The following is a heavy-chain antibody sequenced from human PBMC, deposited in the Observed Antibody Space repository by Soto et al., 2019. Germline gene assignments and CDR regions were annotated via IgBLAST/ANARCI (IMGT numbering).Heavy chain of an antibody. V-gene: IGHV3-15*07. J-gene: IGHJ5*02. Sequence: EVQLVKSGGDLVKPGGSLRLSCAASGFIFSHAWFHWVRQPPGKGLELVGRVKNNGGATDYAASVKGRFTISRDDSKDTVYLQMSSLRTEDTAMYYCAADLGPAYDSNNWFDPWGQGTLVTVSS. D-gene: IGHD2-21*01. CDR3: AADLGPAYDSNNWFDP. CDR1: GFIFSHAW. CDR2: VKNNGGAT.